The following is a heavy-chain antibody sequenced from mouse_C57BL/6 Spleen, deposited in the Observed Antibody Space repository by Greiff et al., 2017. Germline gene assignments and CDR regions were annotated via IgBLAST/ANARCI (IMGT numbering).Heavy chain of an antibody. Sequence: VQLQQSGPELVKPGASVKISCKASGYSFTDYNMNWVKQRNGKSLEWIGVINPNYGTTSYNQKFKGKATLTVDKSSSTVYMQLTSLTSEDSAGYYCARDDGYSFAYWGQGTLVTGSA. J-gene: IGHJ3*01. V-gene: IGHV1-39*01. D-gene: IGHD2-3*01. CDR1: GYSFTDYN. CDR2: INPNYGTT. CDR3: ARDDGYSFAY.